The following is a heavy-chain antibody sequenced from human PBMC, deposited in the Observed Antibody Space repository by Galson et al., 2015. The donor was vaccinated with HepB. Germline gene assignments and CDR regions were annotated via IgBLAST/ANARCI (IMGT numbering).Heavy chain of an antibody. CDR1: GGSFSGLY. J-gene: IGHJ4*02. D-gene: IGHD2-15*01. CDR2: INHIGGT. CDR3: ARRGGSRLTATFDL. Sequence: ATLSLTCAVSGGSFSGLYWTWIRQSPDKRLEWIGEINHIGGTNYNPSLKSRATLSVDTSRKQFSLKLRSLNAADTAVYYCARRGGSRLTATFDLWGQGVVVTVSS. V-gene: IGHV4-34*01.